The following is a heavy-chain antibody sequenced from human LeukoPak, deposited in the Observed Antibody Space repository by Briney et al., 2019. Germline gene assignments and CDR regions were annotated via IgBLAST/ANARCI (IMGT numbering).Heavy chain of an antibody. CDR2: INPSDGST. J-gene: IGHJ4*02. CDR1: GYTFTNYY. V-gene: IGHV1-46*01. D-gene: IGHD2-2*01. Sequence: ASVKVSCKASGYTFTNYYMHWVRQAPGQELEWMGKINPSDGSTNYAQKFQGRVTMTRDTSTSTVYMELSSLRSENTAVYYCARANALYCSSTSCLFDYWGQGTLVTVSS. CDR3: ARANALYCSSTSCLFDY.